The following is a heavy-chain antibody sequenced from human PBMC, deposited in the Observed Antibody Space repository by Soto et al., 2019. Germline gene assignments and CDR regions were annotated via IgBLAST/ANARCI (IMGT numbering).Heavy chain of an antibody. D-gene: IGHD3-10*01. J-gene: IGHJ4*02. CDR2: INPILSMS. CDR1: GDTFTFYS. CDR3: ASSYGSGYPAFDY. V-gene: IGHV1-69*02. Sequence: QVQLVQSGAEVKKPGSSVRVSCKASGDTFTFYSINWVRQAPGLGLEWMGRINPILSMSNYAQRFQGRVTMNADRSTSSAYMQLSSLRSEDTAMYYCASSYGSGYPAFDYWGKGALVTVSS.